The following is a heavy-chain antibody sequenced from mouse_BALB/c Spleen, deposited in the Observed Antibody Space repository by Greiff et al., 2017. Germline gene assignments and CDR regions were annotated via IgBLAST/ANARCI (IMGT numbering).Heavy chain of an antibody. D-gene: IGHD4-1*01. J-gene: IGHJ3*01. CDR1: GFTFSDFY. CDR2: SRNKANDYTT. Sequence: EVKVVESGGGLVQPGGSLRLSCATSGFTFSDFYMEWVRQPPGKRLEWIAASRNKANDYTTEYSASVKGRFIVSRDTSQSILYLQMNALRAEDTAIYYCSRDADDWGFAYWGQGTLVTVSA. V-gene: IGHV7-1*02. CDR3: SRDADDWGFAY.